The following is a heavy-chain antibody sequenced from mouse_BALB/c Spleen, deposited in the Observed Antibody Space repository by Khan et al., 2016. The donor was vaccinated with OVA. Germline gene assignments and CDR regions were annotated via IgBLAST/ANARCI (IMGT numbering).Heavy chain of an antibody. D-gene: IGHD2-1*01. CDR1: GYTFTDFA. V-gene: IGHV1S137*01. CDR2: ISTYYGDA. J-gene: IGHJ3*01. Sequence: QVQLQQSGAELVRPGVSVKISCKGSGYTFTDFAMHWVKQSHAKSLEWIGVISTYYGDANYNQKFKGKATMTVDKSSSTAYMELARPTSEDSAIYYCARGNGNYRFAYWGQGTLVTVSA. CDR3: ARGNGNYRFAY.